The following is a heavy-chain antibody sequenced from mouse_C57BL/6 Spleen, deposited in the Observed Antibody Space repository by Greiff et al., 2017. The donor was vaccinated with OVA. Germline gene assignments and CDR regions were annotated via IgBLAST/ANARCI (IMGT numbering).Heavy chain of an antibody. CDR1: GYTFTDYY. V-gene: IGHV1-19*01. CDR2: INPYNGGT. Sequence: EVQLQQSGPVLVKPGASVKMSCKASGYTFTDYYMNWVKQSHGKSREWIGVINPYNGGTSYNQKFKGKATLTVDKSSSTAYMELNSLTSEDSAVYYCAREETGRDYFNYWGQGTTLTVSS. CDR3: AREETGRDYFNY. J-gene: IGHJ2*01. D-gene: IGHD3-2*01.